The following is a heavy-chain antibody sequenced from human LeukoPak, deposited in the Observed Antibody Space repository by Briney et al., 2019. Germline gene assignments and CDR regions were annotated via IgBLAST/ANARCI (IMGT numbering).Heavy chain of an antibody. CDR3: ARHRPAAAGYYYYYMDV. V-gene: IGHV5-51*01. CDR1: GYSFTSYW. J-gene: IGHJ6*03. CDR2: IYPGDSDT. D-gene: IGHD2-2*01. Sequence: GESLKISCKGSGYSFTSYWIGWVRQMPGKGLEWMGIIYPGDSDTRYSPSFQGQVTISADKSISTAYLQWSSLKAPDTAMYYCARHRPAAAGYYYYYMDVWGKGTTVTVSS.